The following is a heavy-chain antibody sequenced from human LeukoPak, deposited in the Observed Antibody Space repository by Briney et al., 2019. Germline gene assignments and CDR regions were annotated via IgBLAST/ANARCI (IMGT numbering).Heavy chain of an antibody. D-gene: IGHD3-10*01. J-gene: IGHJ5*02. V-gene: IGHV1-2*02. Sequence: ASVKVSCKPSGYTFTVNYLHWVRQAPGQGLEWVGWMNPNSGVTGYAQNFQGRVTMTRDTSISTAYMELSSLTSDDTAVYYCTRGAGTSWFDHWAREAWSPSPQ. CDR1: GYTFTVNY. CDR2: MNPNSGVT. CDR3: TRGAGTSWFDH.